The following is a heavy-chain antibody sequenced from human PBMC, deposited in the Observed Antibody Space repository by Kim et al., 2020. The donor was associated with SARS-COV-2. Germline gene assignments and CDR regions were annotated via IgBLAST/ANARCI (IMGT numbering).Heavy chain of an antibody. Sequence: KYNPSLKSRVTLSVDPSKNQFSLRLSSVTAADTAVYYCARYKTTVTSPLAYWGQGTLVTVSS. D-gene: IGHD4-17*01. V-gene: IGHV4-34*01. J-gene: IGHJ4*02. CDR3: ARYKTTVTSPLAY.